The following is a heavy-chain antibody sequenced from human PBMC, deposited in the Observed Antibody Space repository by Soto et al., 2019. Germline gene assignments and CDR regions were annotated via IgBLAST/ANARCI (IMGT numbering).Heavy chain of an antibody. V-gene: IGHV3-33*06. CDR2: IWYDGSNK. CDR1: GFIFNEYG. D-gene: IGHD2-15*01. CDR3: AKWGCSGSNCNLNQRSFHL. Sequence: QVQLVESGGGVVQPGRSLRLSCAASGFIFNEYGMHWVRHAPGKGLEWVAVIWYDGSNKYYADSVKGRFTFSRDNSKNTMSLQMNSLRVEDTAIYYCAKWGCSGSNCNLNQRSFHLWGQGTLVTVSS. J-gene: IGHJ4*02.